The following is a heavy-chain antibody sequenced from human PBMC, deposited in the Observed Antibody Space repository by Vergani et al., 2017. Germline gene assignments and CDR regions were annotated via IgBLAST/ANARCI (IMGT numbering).Heavy chain of an antibody. J-gene: IGHJ2*01. CDR1: GYTFTSYY. Sequence: QVQLVQSGAEVKKPGASVKVSCKASGYTFTSYYMHWVRQAPGQGLEWMGIINPSGGSTSYAQKFQGRVTMTRDTSTSTVYMELSSLRSEDTAVYYCARDISSSGVLGHFDLWGRGTLVTVSS. CDR2: INPSGGST. CDR3: ARDISSSGVLGHFDL. D-gene: IGHD6-6*01. V-gene: IGHV1-46*01.